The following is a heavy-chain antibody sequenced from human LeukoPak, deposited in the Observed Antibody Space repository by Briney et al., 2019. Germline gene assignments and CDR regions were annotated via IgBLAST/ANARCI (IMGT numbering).Heavy chain of an antibody. V-gene: IGHV5-51*01. J-gene: IGHJ5*02. Sequence: GESLKISCKGSGYSFTSYWIGWVRQMPGKGLEWMGIIYPGDSDTRYSPSFQGQVTISADKSISTAYLQWSSLKASDTAMYYCATLEIDDHSNPNWFDPWGQGTLVTVSS. CDR1: GYSFTSYW. CDR2: IYPGDSDT. CDR3: ATLEIDDHSNPNWFDP. D-gene: IGHD4-11*01.